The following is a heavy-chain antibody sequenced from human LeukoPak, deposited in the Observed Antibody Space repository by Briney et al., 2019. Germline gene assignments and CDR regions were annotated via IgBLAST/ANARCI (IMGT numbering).Heavy chain of an antibody. V-gene: IGHV1-8*02. CDR3: ASQAAAGKGGLDY. Sequence: GASVKVSCKASGGTFSSYAISWVRQATGQGLEWMGWMNPNSGNTGYAQKFQGRVTMTRNTSISTAYMELSSLRAEDTAVYYCASQAAAGKGGLDYWGQGTLVSVSS. CDR2: MNPNSGNT. J-gene: IGHJ4*02. D-gene: IGHD6-13*01. CDR1: GGTFSSYA.